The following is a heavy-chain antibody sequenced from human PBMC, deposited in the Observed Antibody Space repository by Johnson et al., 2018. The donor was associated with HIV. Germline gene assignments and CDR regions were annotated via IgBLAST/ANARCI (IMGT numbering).Heavy chain of an antibody. D-gene: IGHD3-16*01. V-gene: IGHV3-66*01. Sequence: VLLVESGGGLVQSGESLRLSCAASGITVNTNYMSWVRRAPGKGLEWVSVIYTGDSTSYADSVKGRFTISTDTSKNTLYLQMNALRAEDTAVYYCAISIPRPGWGDAFDIWGQGTMVTVSS. J-gene: IGHJ3*02. CDR1: GITVNTNY. CDR3: AISIPRPGWGDAFDI. CDR2: IYTGDST.